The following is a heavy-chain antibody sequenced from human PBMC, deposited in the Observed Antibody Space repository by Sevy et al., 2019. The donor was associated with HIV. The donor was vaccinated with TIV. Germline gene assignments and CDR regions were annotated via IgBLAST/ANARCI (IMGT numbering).Heavy chain of an antibody. CDR2: ISASTGDT. CDR3: XXXXXXXDGGMDV. J-gene: IGHJ6*02. CDR1: GYTFSSYG. D-gene: IGHD3-9*01. Sequence: ASVKVSCKASGYTFSSYGICWVRQAPGQGLEWMGWISASTGDTDYAQKLQGRVSLTIDRSTITAYMELGSLRYDDTXXXXXXXXXXXXDGGMDVWGQGTTVTVSS. V-gene: IGHV1-18*01.